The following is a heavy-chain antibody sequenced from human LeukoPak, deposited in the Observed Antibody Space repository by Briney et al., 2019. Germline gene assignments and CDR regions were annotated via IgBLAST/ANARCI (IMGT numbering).Heavy chain of an antibody. CDR3: AKAGSIRFDY. CDR2: ISSSSSYI. D-gene: IGHD1-26*01. Sequence: GGSLRLSCAASGFTFSSYSMNWVRQAPGKELEWVSSISSSSSYIYYADSVKGRFTISRDNSKNTLYLQINSLRAEDTAIYYCAKAGSIRFDYWGQGTLVTVSS. V-gene: IGHV3-21*04. J-gene: IGHJ4*02. CDR1: GFTFSSYS.